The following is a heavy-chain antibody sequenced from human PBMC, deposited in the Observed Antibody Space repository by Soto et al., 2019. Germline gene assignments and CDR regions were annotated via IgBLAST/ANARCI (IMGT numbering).Heavy chain of an antibody. J-gene: IGHJ4*02. D-gene: IGHD3-3*01. CDR2: LNSDGSDT. CDR3: ARDGHDSDDLDY. V-gene: IGHV3-74*01. CDR1: GFTFSSYW. Sequence: PGGSLRLSCAASGFTFSSYWMHWVRQAPGKGLLWVSRLNSDGSDTSYADSVTGRFTISRDNAKNTLYLQMNSLRAEDTAVYYFARDGHDSDDLDYWGQGTLVTVSS.